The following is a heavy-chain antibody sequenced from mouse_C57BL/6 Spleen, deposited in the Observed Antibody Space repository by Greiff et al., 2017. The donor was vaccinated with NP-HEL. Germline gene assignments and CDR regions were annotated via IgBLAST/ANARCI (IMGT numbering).Heavy chain of an antibody. V-gene: IGHV1-15*01. CDR1: GYTFTDYE. Sequence: QVQLQQSGAELVRPGASVTLSCKASGYTFTDYEMHWVKQTPVHGLEWIGAIDPETGGTAYNQKFKGKAILTADKSSSTAYMELRSLTSEDSAVYYCTRFPGYVNYAMDYWGQGTSVTVSS. CDR2: IDPETGGT. J-gene: IGHJ4*01. D-gene: IGHD3-2*02. CDR3: TRFPGYVNYAMDY.